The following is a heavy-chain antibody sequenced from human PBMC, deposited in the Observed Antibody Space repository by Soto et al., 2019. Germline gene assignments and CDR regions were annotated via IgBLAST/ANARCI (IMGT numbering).Heavy chain of an antibody. D-gene: IGHD3-22*01. CDR1: GYTFTSYG. Sequence: GASVKVSCKASGYTFTSYGISWVRQAPGQGLEWMGWISAYNGNTNYAQKLQGRVTMTRNTSISTAYMELSSLRSEDTAVYYCARTNYYDTSGHPNWFDPWGQGTLVTVSS. CDR2: ISAYNGNT. V-gene: IGHV1-18*01. J-gene: IGHJ5*02. CDR3: ARTNYYDTSGHPNWFDP.